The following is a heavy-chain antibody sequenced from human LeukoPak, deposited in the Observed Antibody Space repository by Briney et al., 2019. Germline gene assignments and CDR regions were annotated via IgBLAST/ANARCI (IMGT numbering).Heavy chain of an antibody. D-gene: IGHD2-21*01. J-gene: IGHJ3*02. V-gene: IGHV3-11*04. CDR3: ARTIPQIVVVIAPEDAFDI. Sequence: GGSLRLSCAASGFTFSDYYMSWIRQAPGKGLEWVSYISNSGSTINYADSVKGRFTISRDNAKNSLYLQMNSLRAEDTAVYYCARTIPQIVVVIAPEDAFDIWGQGTMVTVSS. CDR1: GFTFSDYY. CDR2: ISNSGSTI.